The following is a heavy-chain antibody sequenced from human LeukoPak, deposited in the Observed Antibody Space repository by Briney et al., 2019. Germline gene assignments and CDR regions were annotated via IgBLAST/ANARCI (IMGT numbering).Heavy chain of an antibody. V-gene: IGHV3-9*01. D-gene: IGHD3-16*01. Sequence: GGSLRLSCAASGFTFDDYAMHWVRQAPGKGLEWVSGISWNSGSIGYADSVKGRFTISRDNAKNSLYLLMNSLRAEDTALYYCAKALVGEQYYFDYWGQGTLVTVSS. CDR2: ISWNSGSI. CDR1: GFTFDDYA. CDR3: AKALVGEQYYFDY. J-gene: IGHJ4*02.